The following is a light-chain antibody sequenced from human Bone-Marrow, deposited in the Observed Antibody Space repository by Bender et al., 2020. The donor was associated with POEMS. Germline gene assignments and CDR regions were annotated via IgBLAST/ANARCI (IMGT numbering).Light chain of an antibody. CDR2: DVS. Sequence: QSALTQPASVSGSPGQSITISCTGTSRDIGAYNYVSWYQQHPGKAPKLMIYDVSNRPSGVSNRFSGSKSGNTASLTISGLQAEDEADYYCSSYAGSSTVVFGGGTKLTVL. J-gene: IGLJ2*01. CDR1: SRDIGAYNY. CDR3: SSYAGSSTVV. V-gene: IGLV2-14*01.